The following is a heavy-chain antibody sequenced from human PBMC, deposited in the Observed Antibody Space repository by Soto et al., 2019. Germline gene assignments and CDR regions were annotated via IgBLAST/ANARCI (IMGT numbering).Heavy chain of an antibody. CDR1: GFTFSSYA. J-gene: IGHJ4*02. CDR3: ARDFKAPNDAWAFDY. Sequence: GGSLRLSCAASGFTFSSYAMSWVRQALGKGLEWVSAISGSGGSTYYADSVKGRFTISVDESQNHFSLKLTSVTAADTAVYFCARDFKAPNDAWAFDYWGQGALVTVSS. D-gene: IGHD3-16*01. CDR2: ISGSGGST. V-gene: IGHV3-23*01.